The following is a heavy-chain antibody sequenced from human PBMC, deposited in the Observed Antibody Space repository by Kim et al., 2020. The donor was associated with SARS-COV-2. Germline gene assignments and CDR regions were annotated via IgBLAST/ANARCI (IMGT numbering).Heavy chain of an antibody. J-gene: IGHJ6*02. CDR2: ISAYNGNT. D-gene: IGHD3-10*01. CDR3: ARGSGGYGSGSYYKDYYGMDV. CDR1: GYTFTSYG. Sequence: ASVKVSCKASGYTFTSYGISWVRQAPGQGLEWKGWISAYNGNTNYAQKLQGRVTMTTDTSTSTAYMELRSLRSDDTAVYYCARGSGGYGSGSYYKDYYGMDVWGQGTRVTVSS. V-gene: IGHV1-18*01.